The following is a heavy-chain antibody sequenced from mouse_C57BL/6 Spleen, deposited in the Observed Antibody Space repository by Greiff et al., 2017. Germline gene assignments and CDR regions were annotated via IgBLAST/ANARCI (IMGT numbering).Heavy chain of an antibody. J-gene: IGHJ2*01. Sequence: QVQLQQSGAELVRPGASVTLSCKASGYTFTDYEMHWVKQTPVHGLEWIGAIDPETGGTAYNQKFKGKAILTADKSSRTAYMELRSLTSEDSAVYYCTSRGVYFLFDYWGQGTTLTVSS. CDR1: GYTFTDYE. CDR3: TSRGVYFLFDY. CDR2: IDPETGGT. V-gene: IGHV1-15*01. D-gene: IGHD2-1*01.